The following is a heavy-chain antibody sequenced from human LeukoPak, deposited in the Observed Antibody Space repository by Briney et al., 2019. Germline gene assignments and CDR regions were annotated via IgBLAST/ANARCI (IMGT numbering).Heavy chain of an antibody. D-gene: IGHD6-13*01. CDR2: IIPIFGTA. J-gene: IGHJ4*02. CDR3: ARDPSVFHPGIFDY. V-gene: IGHV1-69*13. Sequence: SVKVSCKASGGTFSSYAISWVRQAPGQGLEWMGGIIPIFGTANYAQKFQGRVTITADESTSTAYMELSSLRSEDTAVYYCARDPSVFHPGIFDYWGQGTLVTVSS. CDR1: GGTFSSYA.